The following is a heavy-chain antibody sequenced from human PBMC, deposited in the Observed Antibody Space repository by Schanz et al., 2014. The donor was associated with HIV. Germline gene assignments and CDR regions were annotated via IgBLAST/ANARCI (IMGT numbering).Heavy chain of an antibody. V-gene: IGHV1-2*02. Sequence: QLQLVQSGAGVKKPGASVKVSCKASGYTFTGYYIHWVRQAPGQGLEWMGWINPNTGGTNFAQKFQGRVTMTRDTSISAVYMELSRLRSDDTAFYYCARGIRRDCSSPSCNTGWFDPWGQGTLVTVSS. CDR1: GYTFTGYY. CDR3: ARGIRRDCSSPSCNTGWFDP. D-gene: IGHD2-2*02. CDR2: INPNTGGT. J-gene: IGHJ5*02.